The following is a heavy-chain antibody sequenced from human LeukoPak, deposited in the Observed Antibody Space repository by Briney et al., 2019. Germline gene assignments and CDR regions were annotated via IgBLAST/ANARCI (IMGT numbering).Heavy chain of an antibody. J-gene: IGHJ4*02. CDR1: GGSFSGYY. CDR2: INHSGST. CDR3: ARERGVVVAANYFDY. Sequence: SETLSLTCAVYGGSFSGYYWSWIRQPPGKGLEWIGEINHSGSTNYNPSLKSRVTISVDTSKNQFSLKLSSVTAADTAVYYCARERGVVVAANYFDYWGQGTLVTVSS. V-gene: IGHV4-34*01. D-gene: IGHD2-15*01.